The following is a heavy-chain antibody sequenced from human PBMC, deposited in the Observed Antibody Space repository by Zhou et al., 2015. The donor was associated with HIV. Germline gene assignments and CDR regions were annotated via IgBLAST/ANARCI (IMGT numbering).Heavy chain of an antibody. J-gene: IGHJ4*02. V-gene: IGHV1-3*01. CDR2: IDAGTGDT. CDR1: GYNFTSYT. Sequence: QVQLVQSGAEVKKPGASVKVSCKASGYNFTSYTVHWVRQAPGQRLEWMGWIDAGTGDTKYSQSFQGRATITRDTSASTAYMDLSSLTSEDTSVYYCARGRVRWDQLSGLDYWGQGTLVTVSS. CDR3: ARGRVRWDQLSGLDY. D-gene: IGHD2-2*01.